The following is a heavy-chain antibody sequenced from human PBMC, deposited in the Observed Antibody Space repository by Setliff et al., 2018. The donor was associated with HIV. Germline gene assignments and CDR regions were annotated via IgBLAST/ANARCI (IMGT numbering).Heavy chain of an antibody. D-gene: IGHD6-25*01. CDR1: GFTFTAHG. CDR2: INYDENSE. CDR3: AKDGDYRSGDYDAFDI. Sequence: GGSLRLSCAASGFTFTAHGMHWVRQAPDKGLEWVAFINYDENSEHYADSVKGRVTISRDNFRNTVDLQMNNLRPEDTAVYYCAKDGDYRSGDYDAFDIWGQGTMVTVSS. V-gene: IGHV3-30*02. J-gene: IGHJ3*02.